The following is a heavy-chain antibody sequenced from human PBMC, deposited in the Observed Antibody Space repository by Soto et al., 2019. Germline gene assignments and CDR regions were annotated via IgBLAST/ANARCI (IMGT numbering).Heavy chain of an antibody. J-gene: IGHJ4*02. CDR1: GFTFSSYA. D-gene: IGHD5-12*01. V-gene: IGHV3-23*01. CDR2: ISGSGGST. CDR3: ARPEDGYNHYLFDY. Sequence: GGSLRLSCAASGFTFSSYAMSWVRQAPGKGLEWVSAISGSGGSTYYADSVKGRFTISRDNSKNTLYLQMNSLRAEDTAVYYCARPEDGYNHYLFDYWGQGTLVTVSS.